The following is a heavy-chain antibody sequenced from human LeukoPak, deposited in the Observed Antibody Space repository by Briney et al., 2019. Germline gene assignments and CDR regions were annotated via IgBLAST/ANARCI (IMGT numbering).Heavy chain of an antibody. Sequence: ESGPTLVKPTQTLTLTCSFSGFSLTTDGVAVEWIRQPPGKALEWLALIYWDDDKRYSPSLQSRLTINRDTFENRVVLTMTNMDPVDTATYYCAHSRYTYAYAFDSWGLGILVTVSS. CDR3: AHSRYTYAYAFDS. V-gene: IGHV2-5*02. CDR2: IYWDDDK. D-gene: IGHD5-18*01. CDR1: GFSLTTDGVA. J-gene: IGHJ4*02.